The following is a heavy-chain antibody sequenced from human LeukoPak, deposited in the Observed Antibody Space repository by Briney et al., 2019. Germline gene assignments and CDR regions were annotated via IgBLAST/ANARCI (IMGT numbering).Heavy chain of an antibody. D-gene: IGHD2/OR15-2a*01. J-gene: IGHJ4*02. CDR2: ISLTGET. V-gene: IGHV4-4*02. CDR1: GGSISSTNW. Sequence: SETLSLTCGVSGGSISSTNWWSWVRQPPGQGLEWIGEISLTGETNYNPSLNGRVTMSLDESRDQLSLALTSVTAADPAIYYCSREGGAFSPLGYWGRETLVT. CDR3: SREGGAFSPLGY.